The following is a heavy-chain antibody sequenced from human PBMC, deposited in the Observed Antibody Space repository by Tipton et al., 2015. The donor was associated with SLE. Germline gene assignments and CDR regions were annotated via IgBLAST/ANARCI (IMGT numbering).Heavy chain of an antibody. D-gene: IGHD3-3*01. Sequence: SLRLSCAASGFTFSSYSMNWVRQAPGKGLEWVSSISSSSSYIYYADSVKGRFTISRDNAKNSLYLQMNSLRAEDTAVYYCASGTRSVLRFLEWLTSWGQGTLVTVSS. CDR2: ISSSSSYI. J-gene: IGHJ5*02. V-gene: IGHV3-21*01. CDR1: GFTFSSYS. CDR3: ASGTRSVLRFLEWLTS.